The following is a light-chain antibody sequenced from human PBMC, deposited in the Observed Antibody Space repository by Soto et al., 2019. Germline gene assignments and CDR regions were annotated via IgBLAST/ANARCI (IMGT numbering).Light chain of an antibody. Sequence: DFQMTQSPSTLSASVGDRVAITCRASQSINNWLAWYQQKPGKAPKLLIYEASNLQSGVPSRFSGSGSGTDFTLTISSLEPEDFAVYYCQQRSNWFITFGQGTRLEI. V-gene: IGKV1-5*03. J-gene: IGKJ5*01. CDR1: QSINNW. CDR3: QQRSNWFIT. CDR2: EAS.